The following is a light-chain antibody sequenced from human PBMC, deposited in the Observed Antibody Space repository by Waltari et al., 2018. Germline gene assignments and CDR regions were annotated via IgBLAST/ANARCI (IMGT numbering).Light chain of an antibody. J-gene: IGLJ1*01. CDR3: CSYGSMNVYV. CDR1: SSDVGFADV. CDR2: DVT. Sequence: QSALTQPASVSGSPGQSITISCTGTSSDVGFADVVSWFQQHPGKAPKLIPYDVTQRPSGVAVRFSGSKSGNTAFLTISGLRADDEADYYCCSYGSMNVYVFGTGTTVTVL. V-gene: IGLV2-23*02.